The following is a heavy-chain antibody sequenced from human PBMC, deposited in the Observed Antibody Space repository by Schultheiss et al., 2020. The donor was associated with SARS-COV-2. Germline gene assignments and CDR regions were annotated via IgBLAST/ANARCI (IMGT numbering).Heavy chain of an antibody. Sequence: SETLSLTCTVSGGSISSSSYYWGWIRQPPGKGLEWIGYIYYSGSTYYNPSLKSRVTISVDTSKNQFSLKLSSVTAADTAVYYCARHSDGGTIFGVVIGVNWFDPWGQGTLVTVSS. J-gene: IGHJ5*02. D-gene: IGHD3-3*01. CDR2: IYYSGST. CDR1: GGSISSSSYY. V-gene: IGHV4-39*01. CDR3: ARHSDGGTIFGVVIGVNWFDP.